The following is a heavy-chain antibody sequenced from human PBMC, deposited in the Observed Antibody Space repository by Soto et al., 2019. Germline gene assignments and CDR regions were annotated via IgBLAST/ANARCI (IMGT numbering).Heavy chain of an antibody. CDR1: GVPFSAAW. D-gene: IGHD3-22*01. J-gene: IGHJ4*02. CDR3: TYQGDFYDRLDS. V-gene: IGHV3-15*07. CDR2: IKSRGGGGTT. Sequence: EVHLVESGGGLVKPGESLRLSCTLSGVPFSAAWMNWVRQAPGKGLEWVGRIKSRGGGGTTHYAAPVQGRFTISRDDSKNTLYLQMNSLKTEDTAIYYCTYQGDFYDRLDSWGQGNLVTVSS.